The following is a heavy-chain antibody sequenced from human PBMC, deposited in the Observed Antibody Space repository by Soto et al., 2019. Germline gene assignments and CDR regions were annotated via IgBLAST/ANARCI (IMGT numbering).Heavy chain of an antibody. D-gene: IGHD3-10*01. CDR2: ISAYNGNT. V-gene: IGHV1-18*01. Sequence: ASVKVSFKASGYTFTSYGISWVRQAPGQGLEWMGWISAYNGNTNYAQKLQGRVTMTTDTSTSTAYMELRSLRSDDTAVYYCARDLKPDRFLDYYYYYGMDVWGQGTTVTVSS. CDR1: GYTFTSYG. CDR3: ARDLKPDRFLDYYYYYGMDV. J-gene: IGHJ6*02.